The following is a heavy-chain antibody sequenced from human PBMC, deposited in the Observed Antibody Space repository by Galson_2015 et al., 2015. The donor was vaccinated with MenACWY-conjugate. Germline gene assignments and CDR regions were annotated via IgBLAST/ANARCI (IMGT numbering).Heavy chain of an antibody. D-gene: IGHD3-22*01. V-gene: IGHV5-51*03. CDR2: VYPGDSDS. J-gene: IGHJ6*02. CDR3: LRPGYNYYTMDV. CDR1: GYSFTSYW. Sequence: QSGAEVKKPGESLKISCKTSGYSFTSYWIVWVRQLPGKGLELMGTVYPGDSDSRYSPSFQGQVTISADQSISTAHLQWTSLKSSDSGIYFCLRPGYNYYTMDVWGQGTTVTVSS.